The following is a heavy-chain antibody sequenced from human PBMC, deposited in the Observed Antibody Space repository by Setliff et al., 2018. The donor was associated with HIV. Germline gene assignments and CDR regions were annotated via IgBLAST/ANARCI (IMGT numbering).Heavy chain of an antibody. D-gene: IGHD3-9*01. V-gene: IGHV3-23*03. CDR3: AKGPYYDILTGHFLFSYYFDY. J-gene: IGHJ4*02. CDR2: IYSGGSST. Sequence: GGSLRLSCAASGFTFDEYAMHWVRQAPGRGLERVSLIYSGGSSTYYADSVKGRFTMSRDNSKNTLYLQMNSLGAEDTAVYYCAKGPYYDILTGHFLFSYYFDYWGQGTLVTVSS. CDR1: GFTFDEYA.